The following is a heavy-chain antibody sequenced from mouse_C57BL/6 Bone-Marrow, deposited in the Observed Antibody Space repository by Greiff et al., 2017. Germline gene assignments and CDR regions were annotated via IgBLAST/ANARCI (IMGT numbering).Heavy chain of an antibody. CDR3: ARTPMITTLFDY. Sequence: EVQLQQSGPELVKPGASVQMSCKASGYTFTDYNMHWVKQSHGKSLEWIGYINPNNGGTSYNQKFKGKATLTVNKSSSTAYMELRSLTSEDSAVYYCARTPMITTLFDYWGQGTTLTVSS. J-gene: IGHJ2*01. V-gene: IGHV1-22*01. CDR1: GYTFTDYN. D-gene: IGHD2-4*01. CDR2: INPNNGGT.